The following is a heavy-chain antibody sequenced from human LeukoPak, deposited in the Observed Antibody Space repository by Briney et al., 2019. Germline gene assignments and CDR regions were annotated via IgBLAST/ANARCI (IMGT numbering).Heavy chain of an antibody. Sequence: PGGSLRLPCAASGFTFSSYSMNWVRQAPGKGLEWVSYISSSSSTIYYADSVKGRFTISRDNAKNSLYLQMNRLRAEDTAVYYCAKASPKSFGELLYAIDYWGQGTLVTVSS. J-gene: IGHJ4*02. CDR3: AKASPKSFGELLYAIDY. V-gene: IGHV3-48*01. CDR2: ISSSSSTI. CDR1: GFTFSSYS. D-gene: IGHD3-10*01.